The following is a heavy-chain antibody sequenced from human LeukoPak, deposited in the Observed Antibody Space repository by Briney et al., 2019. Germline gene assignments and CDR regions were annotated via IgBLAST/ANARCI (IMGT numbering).Heavy chain of an antibody. D-gene: IGHD3-9*01. CDR2: IDWDDDK. Sequence: SGPALVKPTQTLTLTCTFSGFSLSTRGMCVSWIRQPPGKALEWLALIDWDDDKYYSTSLKTRLTISKDTSKNQVVLTMTNMDPVDTATYYCARTQSSHYDILTGSFDYWGQGTLVTVSS. CDR3: ARTQSSHYDILTGSFDY. CDR1: GFSLSTRGMC. J-gene: IGHJ4*02. V-gene: IGHV2-70*01.